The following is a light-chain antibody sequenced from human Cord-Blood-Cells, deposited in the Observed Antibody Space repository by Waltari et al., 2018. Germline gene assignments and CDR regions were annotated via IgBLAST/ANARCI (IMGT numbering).Light chain of an antibody. Sequence: AIRMTKSPSSFSASTGARVTITCRESQGIRSYLAWYQQKPGKAPKLLIYAASTLQSGVPSRFSGSGSGTDCTLTISCLQSEDFATYYCQQYYSYPYTFGQVTKLEIK. CDR1: QGIRSY. CDR3: QQYYSYPYT. CDR2: AAS. J-gene: IGKJ2*01. V-gene: IGKV1-8*01.